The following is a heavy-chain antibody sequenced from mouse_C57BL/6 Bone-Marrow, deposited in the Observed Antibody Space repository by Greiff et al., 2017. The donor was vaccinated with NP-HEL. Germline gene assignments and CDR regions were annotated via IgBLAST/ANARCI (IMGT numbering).Heavy chain of an antibody. CDR1: GFTFSDFY. D-gene: IGHD4-1*01. J-gene: IGHJ1*03. V-gene: IGHV7-1*01. Sequence: EVQGVESGGGLVQSGRSLRLSCATSGFTFSDFYMEWVRQAPGKGLEWIAASRNKANDYTTEYSASVKGRFIVSRDTSQSILYLQMNALRAEDTAIYYCARDGKTGTHWYFDVWGTGTTVTVSS. CDR2: SRNKANDYTT. CDR3: ARDGKTGTHWYFDV.